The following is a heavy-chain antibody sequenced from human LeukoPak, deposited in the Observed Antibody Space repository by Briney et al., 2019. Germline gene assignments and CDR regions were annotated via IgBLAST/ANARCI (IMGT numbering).Heavy chain of an antibody. CDR2: IWYDGSNK. Sequence: GGSLRLSCAASGFTFSSYGMHWVRQAPGKGLEWVAVIWYDGSNKYYADSVKGRFTISRDNSMNTLYLQMNSLRAEDTAVYYCARGVIGYCSSTSCYERDYYYGMDVWGQGTTVTVSS. CDR3: ARGVIGYCSSTSCYERDYYYGMDV. J-gene: IGHJ6*02. D-gene: IGHD2-2*01. V-gene: IGHV3-33*01. CDR1: GFTFSSYG.